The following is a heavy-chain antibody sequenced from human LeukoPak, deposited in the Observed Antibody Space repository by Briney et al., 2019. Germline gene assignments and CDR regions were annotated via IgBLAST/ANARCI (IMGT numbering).Heavy chain of an antibody. J-gene: IGHJ4*02. CDR2: ISGSGGST. V-gene: IGHV3-23*01. CDR3: AKRDTFY. D-gene: IGHD5-18*01. CDR1: GFTFSTSA. Sequence: PGGSLRLSCAASGFTFSTSAMSWVRQAPGKGLEWVSTISGSGGSTYYADSVKGRFTISRDNSKNTLFLQMNSLRAEDTAMYYCAKRDTFYCGQGTLVTVSS.